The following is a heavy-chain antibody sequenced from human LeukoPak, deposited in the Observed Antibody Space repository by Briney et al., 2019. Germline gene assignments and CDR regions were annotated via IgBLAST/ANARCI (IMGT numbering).Heavy chain of an antibody. J-gene: IGHJ4*02. V-gene: IGHV1-69*13. CDR1: GGTFSSYA. CDR3: ARGLEYCGGDCDFSY. CDR2: IIPIFGTA. D-gene: IGHD2-21*01. Sequence: SVKVSCKASGGTFSSYAISWVRQAPGQGLEWVGGIIPIFGTANYAQKFQGRVTITADESTSTAYMELSSLRSEDTAVYYCARGLEYCGGDCDFSYWGQGTLVTVSS.